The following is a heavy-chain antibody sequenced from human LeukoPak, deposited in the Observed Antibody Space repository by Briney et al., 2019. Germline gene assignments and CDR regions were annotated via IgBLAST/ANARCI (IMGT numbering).Heavy chain of an antibody. Sequence: GGSLRLSCAASGFTFTNNTMSWVRQAPGKGLEWVSAISGSVRSTYYADSVKGRFTISRDNSENTLHLQMNSLRAEDTAVYYCARYPYGSGIYYFDYWGQGILVTVSS. CDR3: ARYPYGSGIYYFDY. D-gene: IGHD3-10*01. J-gene: IGHJ4*01. CDR2: ISGSVRST. V-gene: IGHV3-23*01. CDR1: GFTFTNNT.